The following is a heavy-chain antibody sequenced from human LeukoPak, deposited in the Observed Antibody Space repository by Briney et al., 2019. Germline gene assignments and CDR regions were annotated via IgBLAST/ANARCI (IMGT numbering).Heavy chain of an antibody. D-gene: IGHD6-19*01. CDR2: VYSGGLT. Sequence: GGTLRLSCAASGFTVSDNYMSWVRQAPGKGLEWVSTVYSGGLTYYADPVKGRFTISRDNSKNTLYLQMSSLRAEDTAVYYCVRDRWPGLGDFWGQGTTVTVSS. V-gene: IGHV3-66*01. CDR1: GFTVSDNY. J-gene: IGHJ6*02. CDR3: VRDRWPGLGDF.